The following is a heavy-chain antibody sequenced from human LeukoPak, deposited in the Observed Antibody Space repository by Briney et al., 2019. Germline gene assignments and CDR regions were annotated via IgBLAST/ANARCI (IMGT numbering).Heavy chain of an antibody. D-gene: IGHD3-22*01. V-gene: IGHV1-24*01. J-gene: IGHJ5*02. CDR1: GYTLTELS. CDR2: FDPEDGET. CDR3: ARDWYDSSGLAGANIFMNWFDP. Sequence: GASVKVSCKVSGYTLTELSMHWVRQAPGKGLEWMGGFDPEDGETIYAQKFQGRVTMTEDTSTDTAYMELSSLRSEDTAVYYCARDWYDSSGLAGANIFMNWFDPWGQGTLVTVSS.